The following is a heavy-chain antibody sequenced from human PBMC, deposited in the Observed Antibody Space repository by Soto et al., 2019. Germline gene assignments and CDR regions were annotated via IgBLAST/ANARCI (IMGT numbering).Heavy chain of an antibody. CDR2: MNPNSGNT. J-gene: IGHJ4*02. Sequence: QVQLVQSGAEVKKPGASVKVSCQASGYTFTSYDINWARQATGQGREWMGWMNPNSGNTGYAQKFTGRVTMTRNTSISTAYMELSRLRSEDTAVYCCAGAKVGAVDYWGQGTLVTVSS. D-gene: IGHD1-26*01. CDR3: AGAKVGAVDY. CDR1: GYTFTSYD. V-gene: IGHV1-8*01.